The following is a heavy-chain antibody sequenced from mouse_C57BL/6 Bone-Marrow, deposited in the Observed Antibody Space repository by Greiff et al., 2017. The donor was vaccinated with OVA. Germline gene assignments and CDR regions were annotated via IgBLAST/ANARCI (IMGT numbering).Heavy chain of an antibody. CDR3: AKAGLYDGYYPFAY. CDR1: GFSLTSYG. J-gene: IGHJ3*01. CDR2: IWGDGST. Sequence: VKVEESGPGLVAPSQSLSITCTVSGFSLTSYGVSWVRQPPGKGLEWLGVIWGDGSTNYHSALISRLSISKDNSKSQVFLKLNSLQTDDTATYYCAKAGLYDGYYPFAYWGQGTLVTVSA. D-gene: IGHD2-3*01. V-gene: IGHV2-3*01.